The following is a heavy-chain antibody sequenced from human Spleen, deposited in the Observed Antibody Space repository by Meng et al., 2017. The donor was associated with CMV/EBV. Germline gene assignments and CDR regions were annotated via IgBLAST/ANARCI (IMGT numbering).Heavy chain of an antibody. V-gene: IGHV1-46*01. D-gene: IGHD4-17*01. CDR3: ARGWDRGELFP. CDR1: GYTFTNYY. J-gene: IGHJ5*02. Sequence: ASVKVSCKASGYTFTNYYMHWVRQAPGQGLEWMGIINPSGGSTNYAHKFQGRVTMTRDTSTSTVYLDLSSLRSEDTAVYYCARGWDRGELFPWGQGTLVTVSS. CDR2: INPSGGST.